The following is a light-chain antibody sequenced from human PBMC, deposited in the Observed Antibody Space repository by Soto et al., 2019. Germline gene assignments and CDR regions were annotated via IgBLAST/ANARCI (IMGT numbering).Light chain of an antibody. CDR1: SANIGAGYD. V-gene: IGLV1-40*01. J-gene: IGLJ3*02. Sequence: QSVLTQPPSISGAPGQSITISCTGSSANIGAGYDVHWYQQFPGTAPKLLIHGNNDRPSGVSDRFSASKSGNTASLTVSGLQAEDEADYYCSSYTSSSTLVFGGGTKLTVL. CDR2: GNN. CDR3: SSYTSSSTLV.